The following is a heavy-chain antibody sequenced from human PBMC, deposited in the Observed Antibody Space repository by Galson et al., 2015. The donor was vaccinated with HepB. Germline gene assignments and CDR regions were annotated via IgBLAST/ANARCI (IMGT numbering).Heavy chain of an antibody. CDR2: ISYDGSNK. D-gene: IGHD3-10*01. CDR3: AKSRAMVRGVMDGGDY. CDR1: GFTFSSYG. Sequence: SLRLSCAASGFTFSSYGTHWVRQAPGKGLEWVAVISYDGSNKYYADSVKGRFTISRDNSKNTLYLQMNSLRAEDTAVYYCAKSRAMVRGVMDGGDYWGQGTLVTVSS. J-gene: IGHJ4*02. V-gene: IGHV3-30*18.